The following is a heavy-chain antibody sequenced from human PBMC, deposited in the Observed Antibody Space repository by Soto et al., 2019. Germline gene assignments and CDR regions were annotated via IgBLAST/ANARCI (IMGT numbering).Heavy chain of an antibody. Sequence: QLQLQESGPGLVKPSETLSLTCTVSGGSISSSSYYWGWIRQPPGKGLEWIGSIYYTGSTKYNPSLKSRVTISVDTPKNQFSLKLSSVTAADTAVYYCARSGVDIVATISFDYWGQGTLVTVSS. CDR3: ARSGVDIVATISFDY. V-gene: IGHV4-39*07. J-gene: IGHJ4*02. D-gene: IGHD5-12*01. CDR1: GGSISSSSYY. CDR2: IYYTGST.